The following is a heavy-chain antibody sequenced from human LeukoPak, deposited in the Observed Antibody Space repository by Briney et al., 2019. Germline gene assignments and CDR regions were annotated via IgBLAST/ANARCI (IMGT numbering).Heavy chain of an antibody. D-gene: IGHD3-10*01. V-gene: IGHV3-9*01. J-gene: IGHJ5*02. CDR2: ISWNSGSI. CDR1: GFTFDDYA. CDR3: AKAEYYYGSGSSFHWFDP. Sequence: PGGSLRLSCAASGFTFDDYAMHWVRQAPGKGLEWVSGISWNSGSIGYADSVKGRFTISRDNAKNSLYLQMSSLRAEGTALYYCAKAEYYYGSGSSFHWFDPWGQGTLVTVSS.